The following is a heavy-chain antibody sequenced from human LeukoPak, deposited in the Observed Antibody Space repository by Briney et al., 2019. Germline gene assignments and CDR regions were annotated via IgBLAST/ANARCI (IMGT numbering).Heavy chain of an antibody. V-gene: IGHV1-24*01. J-gene: IGHJ1*01. CDR3: AKEIYGDSTGGRFQH. CDR1: GYTLTELS. D-gene: IGHD4-17*01. Sequence: ASVKVSCKVSGYTLTELSMHWVRQAPGKGREWMGGFDPEDGETIYAQKFQGRVTMTEDTSTDTAYMVLSSLRSEDTAVYYCAKEIYGDSTGGRFQHWGQGTLVTVSS. CDR2: FDPEDGET.